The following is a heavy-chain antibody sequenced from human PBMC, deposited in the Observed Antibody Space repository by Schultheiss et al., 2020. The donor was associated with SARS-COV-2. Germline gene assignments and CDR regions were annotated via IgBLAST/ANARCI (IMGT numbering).Heavy chain of an antibody. V-gene: IGHV4-30-2*03. CDR2: IYHSGST. Sequence: SETLSLTCAVSGGSISSGGYSWSWIRQPPGKGLEWIGYIYHSGSTYYNPSLKSRVTISVDTSKNQFSLKLSSVTAADTAVYYCARLSGSYYAGYWGQGTLVTVSS. CDR3: ARLSGSYYAGY. CDR1: GGSISSGGYS. D-gene: IGHD1-26*01. J-gene: IGHJ4*02.